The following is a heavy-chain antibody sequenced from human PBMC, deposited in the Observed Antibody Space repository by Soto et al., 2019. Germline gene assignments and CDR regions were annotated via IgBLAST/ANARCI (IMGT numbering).Heavy chain of an antibody. J-gene: IGHJ5*02. CDR2: ISYDGSNK. Sequence: LRLSCAASGFTFSSYGMHWVRQAPGKGLEWVAVISYDGSNKYYADSVKGRFTISRDNSKNTLYLQMNSLRAEDTAVYYCAKDYITMIVVDTPWFDPWGQGTLVTVSS. CDR1: GFTFSSYG. V-gene: IGHV3-30*18. D-gene: IGHD3-22*01. CDR3: AKDYITMIVVDTPWFDP.